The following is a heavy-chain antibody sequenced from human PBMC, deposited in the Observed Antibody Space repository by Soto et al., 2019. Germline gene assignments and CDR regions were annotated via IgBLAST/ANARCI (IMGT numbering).Heavy chain of an antibody. CDR3: AKERYSSSWYDHDAFDI. CDR1: GFTFSSYG. D-gene: IGHD6-13*01. V-gene: IGHV3-30*18. CDR2: ISYDGSNK. Sequence: PGGSLRLSCAASGFTFSSYGMHWVRQAPGKGLEWVAVISYDGSNKYYADSVKGRFTISRDNSKNTLYLQMNSLRAEDTAVYYCAKERYSSSWYDHDAFDIWGQGTMVTVSS. J-gene: IGHJ3*02.